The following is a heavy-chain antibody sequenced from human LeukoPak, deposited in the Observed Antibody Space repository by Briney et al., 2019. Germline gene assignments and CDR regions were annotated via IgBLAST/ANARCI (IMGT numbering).Heavy chain of an antibody. CDR3: ARERQDSGSYSPPIFDY. CDR2: IYYSGST. CDR1: GGSISSYY. J-gene: IGHJ4*02. V-gene: IGHV4-59*01. D-gene: IGHD1-26*01. Sequence: SETLSFTCTVSGGSISSYYWSWIRQPPGKGLEWIGYIYYSGSTNYNPSLKSRVTISVDTSKNQFSLKLSSVTAADTAVYYCARERQDSGSYSPPIFDYWGQGTLVTVSS.